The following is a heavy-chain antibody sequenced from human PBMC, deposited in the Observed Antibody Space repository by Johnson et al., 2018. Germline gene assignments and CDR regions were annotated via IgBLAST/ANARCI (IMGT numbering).Heavy chain of an antibody. CDR2: IWYDGSNK. CDR1: GFTFSSYG. D-gene: IGHD6-19*01. CDR3: ARGRGSSGWSSYYYYGMDV. Sequence: QVQLVQSGGGVVQPGRSLRLSCAASGFTFSSYGMPWVRQAPGKGLEWVAVIWYDGSNKYYADSVKGRFTISRDNSKNTRYLQMNSLRAEDTAVYYCARGRGSSGWSSYYYYGMDVWGQGTTVTVSS. J-gene: IGHJ6*02. V-gene: IGHV3-33*01.